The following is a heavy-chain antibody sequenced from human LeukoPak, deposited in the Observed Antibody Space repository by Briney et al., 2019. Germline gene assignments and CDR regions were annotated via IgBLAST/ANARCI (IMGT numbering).Heavy chain of an antibody. CDR2: ISYTNII. J-gene: IGHJ6*02. CDR3: ARDPLQDGYYGMDV. V-gene: IGHV3-48*01. Sequence: PGGSLRLSCAASGFTFSSMNWVRQAPGKGLEWVSYISYTNIIYYGDSVKGRFTISRDNAKNSLYLQMNSLRAEDTAVYYCARDPLQDGYYGMDVWGQGTTVTVSS. CDR1: GFTFSS. D-gene: IGHD2-15*01.